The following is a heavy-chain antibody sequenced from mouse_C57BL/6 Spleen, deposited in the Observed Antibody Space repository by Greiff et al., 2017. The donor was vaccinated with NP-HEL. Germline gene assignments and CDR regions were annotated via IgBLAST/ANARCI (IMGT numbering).Heavy chain of an antibody. CDR3: ARYSSIYDGFYFDY. Sequence: EVQRVESGGGLVQPGGSLSLSCAASGFTFTDYYMSWVRQPPGKALEWLGFIRNKANGYTTEYSASVKGRFTISRDNSKSILYLQMNALRAEDSATYYCARYSSIYDGFYFDYWGQGTTLTVSS. CDR2: IRNKANGYTT. V-gene: IGHV7-3*01. CDR1: GFTFTDYY. J-gene: IGHJ2*01. D-gene: IGHD2-3*01.